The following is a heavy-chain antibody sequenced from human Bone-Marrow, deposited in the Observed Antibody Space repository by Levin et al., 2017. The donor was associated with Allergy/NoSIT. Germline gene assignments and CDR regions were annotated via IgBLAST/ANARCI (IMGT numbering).Heavy chain of an antibody. Sequence: SGPTLVKPTETLTLTCTFSGFSLSTDGVGVSWVRQSPGEALEWLAIFYFDDDKRYSPSLQSRLTVTKDTSKNQVVLTMANMDPVDTGTYYCTYTKRDMPTGVQYYYMDVWGRGTTVTVSS. CDR1: GFSLSTDGVG. CDR3: TYTKRDMPTGVQYYYMDV. D-gene: IGHD2-8*01. CDR2: FYFDDDK. V-gene: IGHV2-5*02. J-gene: IGHJ6*03.